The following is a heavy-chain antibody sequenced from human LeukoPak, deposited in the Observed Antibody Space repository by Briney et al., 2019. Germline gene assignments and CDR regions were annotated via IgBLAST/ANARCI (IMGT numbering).Heavy chain of an antibody. CDR3: ARHNYDILTGYYTEYYFDY. Sequence: SEALSLTCTVSGGSISSYYWSWIRQPPGKGLEWIGYIYYSGSTNYNPSLKSRVTISVDTSKNQFSLKLSSVTAADTAVYYCARHNYDILTGYYTEYYFDYWGQGTLVTVSS. CDR1: GGSISSYY. J-gene: IGHJ4*02. V-gene: IGHV4-59*08. D-gene: IGHD3-9*01. CDR2: IYYSGST.